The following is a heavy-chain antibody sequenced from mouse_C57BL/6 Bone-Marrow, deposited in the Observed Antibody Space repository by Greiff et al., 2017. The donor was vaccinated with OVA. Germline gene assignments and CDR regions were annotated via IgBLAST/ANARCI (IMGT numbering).Heavy chain of an antibody. CDR3: ARSKFITTVAPAMDY. Sequence: QVQLQQPGAELVKPGASVKLSCKASGYTFTSYWMHWVKQRPGRGLEWIGRIDPNSGGTKYNEKFKSKATLTVDKPSSTAYMQLRSLTSEDAAVYYCARSKFITTVAPAMDYWGQGTSVTVSS. CDR1: GYTFTSYW. V-gene: IGHV1-72*01. J-gene: IGHJ4*01. D-gene: IGHD1-1*01. CDR2: IDPNSGGT.